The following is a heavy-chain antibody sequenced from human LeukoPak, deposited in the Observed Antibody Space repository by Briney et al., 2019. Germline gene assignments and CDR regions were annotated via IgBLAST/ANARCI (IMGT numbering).Heavy chain of an antibody. CDR1: GGSISTYY. J-gene: IGHJ4*02. D-gene: IGHD6-13*01. CDR2: IYYSGST. Sequence: PSETLSLTCTVSGGSISTYYWTWIRQPPGKGLEWIGYIYYSGSTNYNPSLKSRATISVDTSKNQFSLKLSSVTAADAAVYYCARRASSGSWYFFDYWGQGTLVTVSS. CDR3: ARRASSGSWYFFDY. V-gene: IGHV4-59*08.